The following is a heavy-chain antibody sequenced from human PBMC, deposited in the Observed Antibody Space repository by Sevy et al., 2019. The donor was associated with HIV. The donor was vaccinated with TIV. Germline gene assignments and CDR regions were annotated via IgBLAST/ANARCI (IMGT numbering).Heavy chain of an antibody. Sequence: GGSLRLSCAASGFTFTYHNMNWVRQAPGKGLEWISYISKSGSTTYFADPVRGRFTISRDNAKNSLFLEMHNLTDEDTAVYYCAREENRELGTIPLDSWGRGIQVTVSS. CDR3: AREENRELGTIPLDS. D-gene: IGHD7-27*01. CDR2: ISKSGSTT. CDR1: GFTFTYHN. J-gene: IGHJ4*02. V-gene: IGHV3-48*02.